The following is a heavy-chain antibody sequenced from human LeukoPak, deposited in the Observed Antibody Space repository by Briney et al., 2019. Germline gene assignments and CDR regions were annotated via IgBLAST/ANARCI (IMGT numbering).Heavy chain of an antibody. CDR2: INPNSGDT. Sequence: GASVKVSCKASGYTFTGYYTHWVRQAPGQGLEWMGWINPNSGDTNYAQKFQGGVTLTRDTSISTAYMELSRLRSDDTAVYYCALGGGLSSSSYYSPGWFDPWGQGTLVTVSS. D-gene: IGHD6-13*01. J-gene: IGHJ5*02. CDR1: GYTFTGYY. V-gene: IGHV1-2*02. CDR3: ALGGGLSSSSYYSPGWFDP.